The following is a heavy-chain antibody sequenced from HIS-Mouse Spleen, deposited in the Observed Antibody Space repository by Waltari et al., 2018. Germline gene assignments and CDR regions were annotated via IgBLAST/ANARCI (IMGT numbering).Heavy chain of an antibody. Sequence: QVTLRESGPALVKPTQTLTLTCTFSGFSLSTSGMCVSWIRQPPGKALEWLARIDWDDDKYYSTSLKTRLTISKDTSKNQVVLTMTNMDPVDTATYYCARIPYYDFWSGRTSNAFDIWGQGTMVTVSS. V-gene: IGHV2-70*15. CDR2: IDWDDDK. D-gene: IGHD3-3*01. CDR3: ARIPYYDFWSGRTSNAFDI. CDR1: GFSLSTSGMC. J-gene: IGHJ3*02.